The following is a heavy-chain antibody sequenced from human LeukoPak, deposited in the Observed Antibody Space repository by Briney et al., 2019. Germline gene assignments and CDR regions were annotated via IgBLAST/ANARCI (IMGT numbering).Heavy chain of an antibody. Sequence: GGSLRLSCAASGFTFSSYAMSWVRQAPGKGLEWVSGISGNGGSTYYADSVKGRFTISRDNSKNTLYVQMNSLRAEDTAIYYCALVTTDRPFDYWGQGTLVTVSS. J-gene: IGHJ4*02. V-gene: IGHV3-23*01. CDR1: GFTFSSYA. D-gene: IGHD4-17*01. CDR3: ALVTTDRPFDY. CDR2: ISGNGGST.